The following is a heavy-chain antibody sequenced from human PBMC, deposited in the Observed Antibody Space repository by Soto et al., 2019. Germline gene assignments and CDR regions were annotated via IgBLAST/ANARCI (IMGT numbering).Heavy chain of an antibody. Sequence: QVQLVQSGAEVKKPGASVKVSCKASGYTFTSYGISWVRQAPGQGLEWMGWISAYNGNTNYAQKLQARVTMTTDTSTSTAYMGLRSLRSDDTAAYYCARWYCTNGVCSLRGDYWGQGTLATVSS. CDR3: ARWYCTNGVCSLRGDY. J-gene: IGHJ4*02. CDR2: ISAYNGNT. CDR1: GYTFTSYG. V-gene: IGHV1-18*01. D-gene: IGHD2-8*01.